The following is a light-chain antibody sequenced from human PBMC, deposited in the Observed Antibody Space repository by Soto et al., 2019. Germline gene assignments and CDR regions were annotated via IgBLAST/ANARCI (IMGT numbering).Light chain of an antibody. CDR1: SSEVGVYNF. J-gene: IGLJ1*01. Sequence: QSALTQPASVSGSPGQSITISCTGTSSEVGVYNFVSWYQQHPGKAPKLMIYEVSNRPSGVSNRFSGSKSGNTASLTISGLQAEDEADYYCSSYTSSSSTLEVFGSGTKVTVL. CDR3: SSYTSSSSTLEV. CDR2: EVS. V-gene: IGLV2-14*01.